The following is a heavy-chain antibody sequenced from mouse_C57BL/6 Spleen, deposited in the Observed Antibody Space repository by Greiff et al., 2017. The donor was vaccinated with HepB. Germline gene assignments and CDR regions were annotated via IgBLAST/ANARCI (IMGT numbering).Heavy chain of an antibody. CDR1: GYTFTDYY. CDR2: IYPGSGNT. V-gene: IGHV1-76*01. J-gene: IGHJ3*01. D-gene: IGHD2-12*01. Sequence: QVQLQESGAELVRPGASVKLSCKASGYTFTDYYINWVKQRPGQGLEWIARIYPGSGNTYYNEKFKGKATLTAEKSSSTAYMQLSSLTSEDSAVYFCARSDDGCAYWGQGTLVTVSA. CDR3: ARSDDGCAY.